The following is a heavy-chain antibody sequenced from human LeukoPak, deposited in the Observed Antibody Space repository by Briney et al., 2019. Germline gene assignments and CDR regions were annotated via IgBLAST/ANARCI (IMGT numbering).Heavy chain of an antibody. CDR1: GGSISSYY. Sequence: SETLSLTCTVSGGSISSYYWSWIRQPPGKGLEWIGYIYYSGSTNYNPSLKSRVTISVDTSKNQFSLKLSSVTAADTAVYYCARAGVSYGSTSCYYYYGMDVWGKGTTVTVSS. J-gene: IGHJ6*04. CDR2: IYYSGST. V-gene: IGHV4-59*01. D-gene: IGHD2-2*01. CDR3: ARAGVSYGSTSCYYYYGMDV.